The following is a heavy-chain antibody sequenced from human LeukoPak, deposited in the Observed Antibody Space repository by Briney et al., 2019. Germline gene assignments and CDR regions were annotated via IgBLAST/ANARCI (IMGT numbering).Heavy chain of an antibody. V-gene: IGHV4-4*07. CDR2: VYASGST. Sequence: SETLSLTCTVSGGSIRNYYWNWIRQPAGKGLEWVGRVYASGSTRYNPSFNSRVTMSAETSKNQVSLKMTSVTAADTAVYFCAGDQSGFGGHNNDAFDIWGQGTMVTVSS. J-gene: IGHJ3*02. CDR1: GGSIRNYY. CDR3: AGDQSGFGGHNNDAFDI. D-gene: IGHD3-16*01.